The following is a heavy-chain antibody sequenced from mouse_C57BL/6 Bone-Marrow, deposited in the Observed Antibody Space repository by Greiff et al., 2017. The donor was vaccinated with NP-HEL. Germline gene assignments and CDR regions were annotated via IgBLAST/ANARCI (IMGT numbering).Heavy chain of an antibody. CDR3: ARWRYYGSGDY. J-gene: IGHJ2*01. CDR2: IRNKANGYTT. D-gene: IGHD1-1*01. V-gene: IGHV7-3*01. CDR1: GFTFTDYY. Sequence: EVQGVESGGGLVQPGGSLSLSCAASGFTFTDYYMSWVRQPPGKALEWLGFIRNKANGYTTEYSASVTGRFTISRDNSQSILYLQMNALRAEDSATYYCARWRYYGSGDYWGQGTTLTVSS.